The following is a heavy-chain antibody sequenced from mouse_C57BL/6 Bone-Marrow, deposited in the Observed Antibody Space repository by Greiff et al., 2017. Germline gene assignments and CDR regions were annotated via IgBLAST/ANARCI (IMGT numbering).Heavy chain of an antibody. D-gene: IGHD1-1*01. V-gene: IGHV1-64*01. CDR2: IHPNSGST. CDR1: GYTFTSYW. CDR3: ARWDYGSSPYWYFHV. J-gene: IGHJ1*03. Sequence: VQLQQPGAELVKPGASVKLSCKASGYTFTSYWMHWVKPRPGQGLEWIGMIHPNSGSTNYNEKFKSKATLTVDKSSSTAYMQLSSLTSVDSAVYYCARWDYGSSPYWYFHVWGTGPTVTVSS.